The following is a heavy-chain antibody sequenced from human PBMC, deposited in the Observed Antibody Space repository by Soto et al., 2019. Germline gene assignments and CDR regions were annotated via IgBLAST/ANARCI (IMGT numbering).Heavy chain of an antibody. CDR1: GFTFSNYR. J-gene: IGHJ4*02. CDR2: ISSSSSTI. CDR3: ARDSSQYYFDY. Sequence: EVQLVESGGGLVQPGGSLRLSCAASGFTFSNYRMNWVRQAPGKGLEWVSYISSSSSTIHYADSMKGRFIISRDNAKNSLYLQMNSLRAEDTAVYYCARDSSQYYFDYWGQGTLVTVSS. V-gene: IGHV3-48*01.